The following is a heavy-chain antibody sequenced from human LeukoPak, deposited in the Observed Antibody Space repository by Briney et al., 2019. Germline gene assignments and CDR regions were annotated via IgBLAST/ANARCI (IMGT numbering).Heavy chain of an antibody. D-gene: IGHD6-19*01. V-gene: IGHV4-38-2*01. Sequence: PSETLSLTCAVSGYSISSGYYWGWIRQPPGKGLEWIGEINHSGSTNYNPSLKSRVTISVDTSKNQFSLKLSSVTAADTAVYYCARVGLWSVDPIDYWGQGTLVTVSS. CDR1: GYSISSGYY. CDR2: INHSGST. CDR3: ARVGLWSVDPIDY. J-gene: IGHJ4*02.